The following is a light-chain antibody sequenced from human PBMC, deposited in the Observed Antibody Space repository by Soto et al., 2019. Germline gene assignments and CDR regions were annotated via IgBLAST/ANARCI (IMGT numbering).Light chain of an antibody. CDR2: DVS. CDR3: SVYTRTSTYV. CDR1: IDDVTAYYR. Sequence: QSALTQPPSVSGSPGQSVTISCSGTIDDVTAYYRVSWYQQTPGKAPKLMIYDVSNRPSGVPDRFSGSRSGNTASLTISGLQAEDEGDYYCSVYTRTSTYVFGTGTKLTVL. V-gene: IGLV2-18*01. J-gene: IGLJ1*01.